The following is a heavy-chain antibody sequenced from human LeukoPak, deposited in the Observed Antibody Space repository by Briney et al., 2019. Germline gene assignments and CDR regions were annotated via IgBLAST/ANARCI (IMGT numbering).Heavy chain of an antibody. CDR1: GGSISSSSYY. J-gene: IGHJ4*02. V-gene: IGHV4-39*01. Sequence: KPSETLSLTCTVSGGSISSSSYYWGWIRQPPGKGLEWIGSIYYSGSTYYNPSLKSRVTISVDTSKNQFSLKLSSVTAADTAVYYCARLYSSGWHVPGYWGQGTLVTVSS. CDR2: IYYSGST. CDR3: ARLYSSGWHVPGY. D-gene: IGHD6-19*01.